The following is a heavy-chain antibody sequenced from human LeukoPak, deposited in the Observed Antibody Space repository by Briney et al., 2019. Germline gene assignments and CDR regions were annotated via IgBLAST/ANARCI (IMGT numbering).Heavy chain of an antibody. V-gene: IGHV4-61*02. D-gene: IGHD2-21*01. CDR3: ARCGVSSDAFDI. CDR2: IYTSGST. CDR1: GGSISSGSYY. Sequence: SQTLSHTCTVSGGSISSGSYYWSWIRQPAGKGLEWIGRIYTSGSTNYNPSLKSRVTISVDTSKNQFSLKLSSVTAADTAVYYCARCGVSSDAFDIWGQGTMVTVSS. J-gene: IGHJ3*02.